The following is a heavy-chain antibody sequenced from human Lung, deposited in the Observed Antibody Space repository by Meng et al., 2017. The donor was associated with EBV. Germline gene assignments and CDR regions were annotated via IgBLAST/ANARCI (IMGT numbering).Heavy chain of an antibody. CDR1: GSSVNDRNW. D-gene: IGHD3-10*01. Sequence: QVQLQEWGPGSVKPSGTLSLTCAVSGSSVNDRNWWSWVLQPPGKGLEWIGEIYHTGITNYNPSLKSRVTISVDRSNDQFSLRLTSLTAADTAVYYCAREKYEYGNFDSWGQGTLVTVSS. CDR3: AREKYEYGNFDS. CDR2: IYHTGIT. V-gene: IGHV4-4*02. J-gene: IGHJ4*02.